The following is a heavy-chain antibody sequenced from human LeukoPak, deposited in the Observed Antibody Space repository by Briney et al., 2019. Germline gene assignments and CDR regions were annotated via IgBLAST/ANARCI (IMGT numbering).Heavy chain of an antibody. CDR3: ARQGDLPRAFDI. CDR1: GYSISSGYY. CDR2: IYHSGST. J-gene: IGHJ3*02. D-gene: IGHD3-10*01. Sequence: SETLSLTCAVSGYSISSGYYWGWIRQPPGKGLEWIGSIYHSGSTYYNPSLKSRVTISVDTSKNQFSLKLSSVTAADTAVYYCARQGDLPRAFDIWAQGTMVTVSS. V-gene: IGHV4-38-2*01.